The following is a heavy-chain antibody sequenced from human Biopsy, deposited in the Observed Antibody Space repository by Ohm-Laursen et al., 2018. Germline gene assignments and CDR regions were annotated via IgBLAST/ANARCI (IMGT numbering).Heavy chain of an antibody. CDR1: GFRFSLYS. CDR2: IKNSENYT. V-gene: IGHV3-21*01. CDR3: ARGPSGVATIG. Sequence: SLRLSCAASGFRFSLYSMNWVRQAPGKGLEWVSSIKNSENYTYYADSVKGRFIISRDNAKNSLYLQMNSLRVEDTAVYYCARGPSGVATIGRGQGTLVTVSS. D-gene: IGHD5-24*01. J-gene: IGHJ4*02.